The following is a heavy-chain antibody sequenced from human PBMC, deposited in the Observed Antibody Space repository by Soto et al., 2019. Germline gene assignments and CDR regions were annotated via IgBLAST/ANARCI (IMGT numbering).Heavy chain of an antibody. CDR2: ISSSSGYI. Sequence: PGGSLRLSCAASGFTFSSYSMNWVRQAPGKGLEWVSSISSSSGYIYYADSVKGRFTISRDNSKNTLYLQMNSLRAEDTAVYYCAREAAAGGQEYNDGMDDWGQGTTVTVS. V-gene: IGHV3-21*01. D-gene: IGHD6-13*01. J-gene: IGHJ6*02. CDR3: AREAAAGGQEYNDGMDD. CDR1: GFTFSSYS.